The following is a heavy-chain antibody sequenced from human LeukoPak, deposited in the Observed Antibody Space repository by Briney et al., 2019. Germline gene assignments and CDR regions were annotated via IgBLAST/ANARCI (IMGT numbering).Heavy chain of an antibody. CDR2: IYSGGTT. CDR1: GLTVNSNY. D-gene: IGHD3-22*01. J-gene: IGHJ4*02. V-gene: IGHV3-66*01. Sequence: GGSLTLLCSASGLTVNSNYMMWLAPAPGRGREGVSFIYSGGTTYHPDPVKGGSTIPKDNPKKTLSLQVNSLRAEDTAVYYCARDRGAGHYYDSSGYGYFDYWGQGTLVTVSS. CDR3: ARDRGAGHYYDSSGYGYFDY.